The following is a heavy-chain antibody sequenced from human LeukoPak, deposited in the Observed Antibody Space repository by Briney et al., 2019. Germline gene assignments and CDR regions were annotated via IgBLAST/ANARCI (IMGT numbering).Heavy chain of an antibody. Sequence: PSETLSLTCTVSGGSISSYYWSWIRQPPGKGLEWIGYIYFSGSTNYNPSLKSRLTISVDTYKNQFSLKLSSVTAADTAVYYCARHAYDSSGYEVLFDYWGQGALVTVSS. D-gene: IGHD3-22*01. CDR1: GGSISSYY. J-gene: IGHJ4*02. CDR2: IYFSGST. CDR3: ARHAYDSSGYEVLFDY. V-gene: IGHV4-59*08.